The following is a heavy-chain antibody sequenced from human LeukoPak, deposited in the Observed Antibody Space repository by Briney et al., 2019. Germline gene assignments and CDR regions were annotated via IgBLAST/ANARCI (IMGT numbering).Heavy chain of an antibody. J-gene: IGHJ4*02. V-gene: IGHV3-23*01. CDR3: AKRVYDSSGYYWDY. CDR1: GFTFSSYA. CDR2: ISGSGGST. D-gene: IGHD3-22*01. Sequence: PGGSLRLSCAASGFTFSSYAMSWVRQAPGKGLEWVSAISGSGGSTYYADSVKGRFTTSRDNSKNTLYLQMNSLRAEDTAVYYCAKRVYDSSGYYWDYWGQGTLVTVSS.